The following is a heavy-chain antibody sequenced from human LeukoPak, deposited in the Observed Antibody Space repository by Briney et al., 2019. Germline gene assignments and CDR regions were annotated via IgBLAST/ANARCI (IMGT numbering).Heavy chain of an antibody. CDR1: GGSFSGYS. Sequence: SETLSLTCAVYGGSFSGYSWSWIRQPPGKGLEWVGEMIHSGSTNYNPSLKSRVTISVDTSKNQFSLKLSSVTAADTAVYYCARHDSYYYDSSGYYLFDYWGQGTLVTVSS. D-gene: IGHD3-22*01. CDR2: MIHSGST. V-gene: IGHV4-34*12. J-gene: IGHJ4*02. CDR3: ARHDSYYYDSSGYYLFDY.